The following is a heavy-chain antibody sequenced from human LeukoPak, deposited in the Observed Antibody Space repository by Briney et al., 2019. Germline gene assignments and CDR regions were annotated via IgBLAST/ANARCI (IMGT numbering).Heavy chain of an antibody. V-gene: IGHV3-23*01. D-gene: IGHD3-10*01. Sequence: PGGSLRLSCGVSGFTLSSYTMNWVRQAPGKGLEWVSIIFGNGDTTYYADSVKGRFTVSRDNSKDTLYLQMNDLRPDDTAIYYCAKRNTMVRGGPCFDYWGQGLLVTVSS. J-gene: IGHJ4*02. CDR2: IFGNGDTT. CDR3: AKRNTMVRGGPCFDY. CDR1: GFTLSSYT.